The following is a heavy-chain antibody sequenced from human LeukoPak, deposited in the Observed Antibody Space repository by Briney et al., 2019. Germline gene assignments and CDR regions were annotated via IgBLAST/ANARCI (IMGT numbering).Heavy chain of an antibody. V-gene: IGHV3-23*01. CDR3: TRDPSY. CDR1: GFTFSSYA. CDR2: ISGSGGST. Sequence: GGSLRLSCAASGFTFSSYAMSWVRQAPGKGLEWVSAISGSGGSTYYADSVQGRFTTSRDNSKNTLYLQMNSLRLEDTAIYYCTRDPSYWGQGTLVTVSS. J-gene: IGHJ4*02.